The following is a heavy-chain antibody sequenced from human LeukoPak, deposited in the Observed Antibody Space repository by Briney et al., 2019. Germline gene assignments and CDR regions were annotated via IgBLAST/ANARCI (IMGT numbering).Heavy chain of an antibody. Sequence: SETLSLTCTVSGVSISSSSYYWGWLRQPPGKGLEWIGSIYYSGSTYYNPSLKSRVTISVDTSKNQFSLKLSSVTAADTAVYYCARTYSGSYVSGYWGQGTLVTVSS. V-gene: IGHV4-39*07. CDR2: IYYSGST. CDR3: ARTYSGSYVSGY. J-gene: IGHJ4*02. D-gene: IGHD1-26*01. CDR1: GVSISSSSYY.